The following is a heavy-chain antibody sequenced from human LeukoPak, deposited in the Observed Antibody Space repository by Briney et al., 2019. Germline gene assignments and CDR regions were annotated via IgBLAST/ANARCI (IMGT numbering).Heavy chain of an antibody. V-gene: IGHV4-39*01. CDR1: GGSISSSRYY. CDR3: ATHPYGSGNYNYNMDV. D-gene: IGHD2-15*01. Sequence: PSETLSLTCTVSGGSISSSRYYWGWIRQPPGKGLEWIGRIDKSGSTSYNPSLRSRVTISVDTSRNQFSLNLISVTAADTAVYYCATHPYGSGNYNYNMDVWGQGTTVTVSS. CDR2: IDKSGST. J-gene: IGHJ6*02.